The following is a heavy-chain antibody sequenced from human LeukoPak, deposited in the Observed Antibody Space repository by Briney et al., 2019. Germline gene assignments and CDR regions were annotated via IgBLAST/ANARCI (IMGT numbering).Heavy chain of an antibody. J-gene: IGHJ4*02. D-gene: IGHD5-18*01. Sequence: PSETLSLTCAVYGGSFSGYYWSWIRQPPGKGLEWIGEINHSGSTNFNPSLKSRVTISVDTSKNQFSLKLSSVTAADTAVYYCARDYQGGYGDKTVDYWGQGTLVTVSS. CDR2: INHSGST. CDR3: ARDYQGGYGDKTVDY. CDR1: GGSFSGYY. V-gene: IGHV4-34*01.